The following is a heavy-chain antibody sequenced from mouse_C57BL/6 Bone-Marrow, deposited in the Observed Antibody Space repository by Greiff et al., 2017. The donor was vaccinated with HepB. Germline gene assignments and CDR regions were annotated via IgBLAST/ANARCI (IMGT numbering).Heavy chain of an antibody. V-gene: IGHV5-17*01. D-gene: IGHD2-4*01. CDR2: ISSGSSTN. CDR3: ARDDDYAQTDY. CDR1: GFTFSDYG. J-gene: IGHJ4*01. Sequence: EVKLMESGGGLVKPGGSLKLSCAASGFTFSDYGMHWVRQAPEKGLEWIAYISSGSSTNYYADTVKGRFPLTRDKAKNTLFLQMTSLRSEDAAMYYCARDDDYAQTDYWGQGTSVTVSS.